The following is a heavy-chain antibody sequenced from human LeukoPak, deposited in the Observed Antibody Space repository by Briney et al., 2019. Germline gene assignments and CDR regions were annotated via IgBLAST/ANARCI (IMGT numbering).Heavy chain of an antibody. Sequence: GASVKAPCKASGYTFTSYGITWVRQAPGQGLEWMGWISAYNGNTNYAQKLQGRVTMTTDRSTSTAYMELRSLRSDDSAVYYCARDDAFDIWGQGTMVTVSS. V-gene: IGHV1-18*01. CDR2: ISAYNGNT. CDR1: GYTFTSYG. J-gene: IGHJ3*02. CDR3: ARDDAFDI.